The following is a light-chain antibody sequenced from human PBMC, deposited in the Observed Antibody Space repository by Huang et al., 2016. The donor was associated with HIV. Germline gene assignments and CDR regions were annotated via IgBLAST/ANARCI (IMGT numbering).Light chain of an antibody. CDR2: DAS. Sequence: DIVLTQSPGTLSLSPGERVTLSCRASQRVNSRSLAWYQQRRGQAPRLLIYDASSRATGIPDRFSGSGSGTDFTLTISRLEAEDFAVYYCQQYGRSPYAFGQGTKLEIK. CDR3: QQYGRSPYA. J-gene: IGKJ2*01. CDR1: QRVNSRS. V-gene: IGKV3-20*01.